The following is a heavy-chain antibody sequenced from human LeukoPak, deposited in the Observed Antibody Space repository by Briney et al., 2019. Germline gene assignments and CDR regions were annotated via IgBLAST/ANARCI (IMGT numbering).Heavy chain of an antibody. CDR1: GFTFSSYA. CDR3: ARDHCSSTSCYFDY. V-gene: IGHV3-30-3*01. Sequence: PGGSLRLSCAASGFTFSSYAMHWVRQAPGKGLEWVAVISYDGSNKNYADSVKGRFTISRDNSKNTLYLQMNSLRAEDTAVYYCARDHCSSTSCYFDYWGQGTLVTVSS. J-gene: IGHJ4*02. D-gene: IGHD2-2*01. CDR2: ISYDGSNK.